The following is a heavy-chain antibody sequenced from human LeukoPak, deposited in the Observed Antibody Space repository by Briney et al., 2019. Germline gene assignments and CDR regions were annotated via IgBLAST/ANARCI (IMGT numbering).Heavy chain of an antibody. D-gene: IGHD3-3*01. V-gene: IGHV3-53*01. CDR1: GFTVSSNY. J-gene: IGHJ4*02. CDR2: IYSGGST. CDR3: ARAAPDDFWSGYYPDY. Sequence: GGSLRLSCAASGFTVSSNYMSWVRQAPGKGLEWVSVIYSGGSTYYADSVKGRFTISRDNSKNTLYLQMNSLRAEDTAVYYCARAAPDDFWSGYYPDYWGQGTLVTVSS.